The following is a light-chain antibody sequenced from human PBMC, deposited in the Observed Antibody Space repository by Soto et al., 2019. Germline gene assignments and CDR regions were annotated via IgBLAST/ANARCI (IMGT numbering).Light chain of an antibody. CDR2: GAS. J-gene: IGKJ1*01. Sequence: MLMAQSPATLSVSPGERGTHSCRASQTVSSNFLAWYQQKPGQDPRLLIYGASSRATGIPDRFSGSGSGTDFTLTISRLEPEEFAVYYCQQYGRSPRTVGQGTKVDI. CDR1: QTVSSNF. V-gene: IGKV3-20*01. CDR3: QQYGRSPRT.